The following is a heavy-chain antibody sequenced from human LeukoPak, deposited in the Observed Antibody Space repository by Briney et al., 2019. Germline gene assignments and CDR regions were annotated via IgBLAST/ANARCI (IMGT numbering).Heavy chain of an antibody. J-gene: IGHJ6*03. V-gene: IGHV3-23*01. D-gene: IGHD5-18*01. CDR3: AGSDTYYYYYMDV. Sequence: GXXLRLSCAASGFTFSSYAMSWVRQAPGKGLEWVSAISGSGGSTYYADSVKRRFTISRDNSKNTLYLQMNSLRAEDTAVYYCAGSDTYYYYYMDVWGKGTTVTVSS. CDR1: GFTFSSYA. CDR2: ISGSGGST.